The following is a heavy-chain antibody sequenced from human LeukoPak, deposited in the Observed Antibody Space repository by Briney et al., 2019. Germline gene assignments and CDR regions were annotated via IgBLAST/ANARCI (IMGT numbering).Heavy chain of an antibody. CDR2: IYYSGST. V-gene: IGHV4-39*07. Sequence: PSETLSLTCTVSGGSISSSSYYWGWIRQPPGKGLEWIGTIYYSGSTYYNPSLKSRVTISVDTSKNQFSLKLSSVTAADTAVYYCAREHLIPDYYDSSGSFDYWGQGTLVTVSS. D-gene: IGHD3-22*01. J-gene: IGHJ4*02. CDR1: GGSISSSSYY. CDR3: AREHLIPDYYDSSGSFDY.